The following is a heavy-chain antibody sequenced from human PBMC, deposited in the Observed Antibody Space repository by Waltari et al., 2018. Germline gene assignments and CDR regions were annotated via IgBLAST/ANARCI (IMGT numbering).Heavy chain of an antibody. J-gene: IGHJ3*01. V-gene: IGHV1-8*03. Sequence: QVXXVQSGAXXXXPGASVKVSCKASXXTFTRYXINWLRQXTGQGLEWLGWMNPNXXNTGYAQXXXXXVTITRNXSISTAYMXLSSLRSEXTAVYYCXXXXXVTSDAFDXWGQG. D-gene: IGHD2-21*02. CDR3: XXXXXVTSDAFDX. CDR2: MNPNXXNT. CDR1: XXTFTRYX.